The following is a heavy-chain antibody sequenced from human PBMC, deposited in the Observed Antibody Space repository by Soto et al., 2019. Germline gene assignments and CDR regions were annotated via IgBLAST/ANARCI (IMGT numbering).Heavy chain of an antibody. CDR2: ISTSGGRP. Sequence: EVQLLESGGGLVQPGGSLRLSCTASGITFSNYAMSWVRQAPRKGLEWVSSISTSGGRPYYADSVKGRFTISRDNSKNALYLQMNSLRVEDTAVYYCAKDPDRYDYVWGTYRYIDHCGQGTLVTVSS. CDR1: GITFSNYA. D-gene: IGHD3-16*02. V-gene: IGHV3-23*01. CDR3: AKDPDRYDYVWGTYRYIDH. J-gene: IGHJ4*02.